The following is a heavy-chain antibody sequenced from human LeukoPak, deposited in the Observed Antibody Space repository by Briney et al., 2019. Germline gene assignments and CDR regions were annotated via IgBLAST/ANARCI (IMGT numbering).Heavy chain of an antibody. CDR2: ISGSGGNA. D-gene: IGHD3-10*01. J-gene: IGHJ4*02. CDR1: GFTFSTYA. V-gene: IGHV3-23*01. CDR3: AKDPAPWYYYGSGSSLGVS. Sequence: PGGSLRLSCAASGFTFSTYAMSWVRQAPGKGLEWVSTISGSGGNAYYADSVKGRFTISRDNSKNTLYLQMNSLRAEDTAVYYCAKDPAPWYYYGSGSSLGVSWGQGTLVTVSS.